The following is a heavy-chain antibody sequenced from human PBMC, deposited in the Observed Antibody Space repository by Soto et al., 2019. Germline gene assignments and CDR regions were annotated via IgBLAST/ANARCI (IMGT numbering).Heavy chain of an antibody. D-gene: IGHD2-2*01. V-gene: IGHV3-30-3*01. Sequence: PGGSLRLSCAASGFTFSSYAMHWVRQAPGKGLEWVAVISYDGSNKYYADSVKGRFTISRDNSKNTLYLQMNSLRAEDTAVYYCARGEERVAMPSGYWGQGTLVTVSS. CDR1: GFTFSSYA. CDR3: ARGEERVAMPSGY. CDR2: ISYDGSNK. J-gene: IGHJ4*02.